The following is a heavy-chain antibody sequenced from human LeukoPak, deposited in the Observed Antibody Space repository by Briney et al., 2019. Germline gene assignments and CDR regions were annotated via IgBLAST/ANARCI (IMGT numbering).Heavy chain of an antibody. CDR1: GYTVSSSY. Sequence: GGSLRLSCAASGYTVSSSYMSWVRQAPGKGLEWVSVMYSGGATYYANSVKGRFTISRDYSKNTLNLQMNNLGTEDTAVYFCARSVHDTSGYAYWGQGTLVTVSS. CDR2: MYSGGAT. CDR3: ARSVHDTSGYAY. J-gene: IGHJ4*02. D-gene: IGHD3-22*01. V-gene: IGHV3-66*02.